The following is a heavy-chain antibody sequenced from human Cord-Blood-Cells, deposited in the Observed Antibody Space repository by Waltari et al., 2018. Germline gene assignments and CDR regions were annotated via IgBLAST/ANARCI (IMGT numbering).Heavy chain of an antibody. J-gene: IGHJ4*02. CDR3: ARRGEYCSGGSCYYFDY. CDR1: GYSFTSYL. D-gene: IGHD2-15*01. CDR2: IYPGDSDT. V-gene: IGHV5-51*03. Sequence: EVQLVQSGAEVKKPGESLKISRKVAGYSFTSYLNCWGSHTPGKGLVWMGIIYPGDSDTRYSPSFQGQVTISADKSISTAYLQWSSLKASDTAMYYCARRGEYCSGGSCYYFDYWGQGTLVTVSS.